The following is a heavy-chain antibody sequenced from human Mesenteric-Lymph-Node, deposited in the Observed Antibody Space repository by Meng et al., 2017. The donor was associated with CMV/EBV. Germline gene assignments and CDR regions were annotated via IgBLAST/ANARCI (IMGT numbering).Heavy chain of an antibody. D-gene: IGHD3-16*01. CDR2: ISGSGGST. CDR1: GFTFSNYA. J-gene: IGHJ4*02. V-gene: IGHV3-23*01. Sequence: GGSLRLSCAASGFTFSNYAMTWVRQAPEKGLEWVSAISGSGGSTYYPDSVKGRFTISRDNSKNTLYLQMNSLRAEDTAVYYCAKDWALGYWGQGTLVTVSS. CDR3: AKDWALGY.